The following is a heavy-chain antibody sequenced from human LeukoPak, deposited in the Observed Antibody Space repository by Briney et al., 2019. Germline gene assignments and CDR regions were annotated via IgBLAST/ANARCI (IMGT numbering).Heavy chain of an antibody. CDR3: ARDHIPMVRENWFDP. Sequence: PGGSLRLSCAASGFTFSSYAMHWVRQAPGKGLEWVAVISYDGSNKYYADSVKGRFPISRVTSKSTLYLQLKSLRPENTAVYYGARDHIPMVRENWFDPWDQGTLVTVSS. J-gene: IGHJ5*02. CDR1: GFTFSSYA. V-gene: IGHV3-30-3*01. CDR2: ISYDGSNK. D-gene: IGHD3-10*01.